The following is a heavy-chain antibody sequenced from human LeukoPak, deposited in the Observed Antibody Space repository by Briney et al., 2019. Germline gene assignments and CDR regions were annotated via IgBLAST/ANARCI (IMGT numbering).Heavy chain of an antibody. CDR1: GGSISSYY. Sequence: PSETLPLTCTGSGGSISSYYLSWIRQPPGKGLEWIGYIYYSGSTNYNPSLKSRVTISVDTSKNQFSLKLSSVTAADTAVYYCARWGEHWFDPWGQGALGTVCS. CDR3: ARWGEHWFDP. D-gene: IGHD3-10*01. CDR2: IYYSGST. J-gene: IGHJ5*02. V-gene: IGHV4-59*01.